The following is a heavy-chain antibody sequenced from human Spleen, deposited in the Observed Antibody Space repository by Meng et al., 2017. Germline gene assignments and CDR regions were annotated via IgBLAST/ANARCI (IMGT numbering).Heavy chain of an antibody. Sequence: QVQLQQWGAGLLGPAETLARTCAVYGGSFSGYYWSWIRQPPGKGLEWIGEINHSGSTNYNPSLKSRVTISVDTSKNQFSLKLSSVTAADTAVYYCAVVVTEEVSIVEHWGQGTLVTVSS. CDR3: AVVVTEEVSIVEH. CDR1: GGSFSGYY. D-gene: IGHD3-22*01. V-gene: IGHV4-34*01. J-gene: IGHJ1*01. CDR2: INHSGST.